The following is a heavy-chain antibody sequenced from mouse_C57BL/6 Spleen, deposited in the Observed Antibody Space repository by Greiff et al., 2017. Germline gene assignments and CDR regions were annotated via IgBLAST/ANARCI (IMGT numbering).Heavy chain of an antibody. V-gene: IGHV1-9*01. CDR3: ARRITTVVYWYFDV. J-gene: IGHJ1*03. D-gene: IGHD1-1*01. CDR1: GYTFTGYG. Sequence: QVQLQQSGAELMKPGASVKLSCKATGYTFTGYGIEWVKQRPGHGLEWIGEILPGSGSTTYNEKFKGKATFTADKSSNTAYMQLSSLTTEDSAIYYCARRITTVVYWYFDVWGTGTTVTVSS. CDR2: ILPGSGST.